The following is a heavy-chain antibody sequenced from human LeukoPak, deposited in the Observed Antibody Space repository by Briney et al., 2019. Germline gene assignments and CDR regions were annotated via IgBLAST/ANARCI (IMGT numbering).Heavy chain of an antibody. CDR1: GFTFSSYA. Sequence: PGRSLRLSCAASGFTFSSYAMHWVRQAPGKGLEWVAVISYDGSNKYYADSVKGRFTISRDNSKNTLYLQMNSLRAEDTAVYYCASGSGWLRRWGNFDYWGQGTLVTVSS. V-gene: IGHV3-30-3*01. CDR3: ASGSGWLRRWGNFDY. CDR2: ISYDGSNK. D-gene: IGHD5-12*01. J-gene: IGHJ4*02.